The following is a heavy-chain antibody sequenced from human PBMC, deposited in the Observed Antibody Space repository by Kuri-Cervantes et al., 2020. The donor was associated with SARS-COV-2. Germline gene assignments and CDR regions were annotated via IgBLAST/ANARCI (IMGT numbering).Heavy chain of an antibody. D-gene: IGHD3-10*01. CDR3: AVSRGSGRTPPGY. CDR2: ISYDGSNK. CDR1: GFTFSSYA. V-gene: IGHV3-30-3*01. J-gene: IGHJ4*02. Sequence: GESLKSSCAASGFTFSSYAMHWVRQAPGKGLEWVAVISYDGSNKYYADSVKGRFTISRDNSKNTLYLQMNSLRAEDTAAYYCAVSRGSGRTPPGYWGQGTLVTVSS.